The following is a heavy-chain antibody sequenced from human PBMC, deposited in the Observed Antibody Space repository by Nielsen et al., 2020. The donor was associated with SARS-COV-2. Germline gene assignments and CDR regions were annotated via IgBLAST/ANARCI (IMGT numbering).Heavy chain of an antibody. CDR2: ISAYNGNT. Sequence: ASVKVSCKASGYTFTSYGISWVRQAPGQGLEWMGWISAYNGNTNYAQKLQGRVTMTRNTSISTAYMELSSLRSEDTAVYYCARDQQNYDSSGYYHDAFDIWGQGTMVTVSS. J-gene: IGHJ3*02. CDR1: GYTFTSYG. D-gene: IGHD3-22*01. V-gene: IGHV1-18*01. CDR3: ARDQQNYDSSGYYHDAFDI.